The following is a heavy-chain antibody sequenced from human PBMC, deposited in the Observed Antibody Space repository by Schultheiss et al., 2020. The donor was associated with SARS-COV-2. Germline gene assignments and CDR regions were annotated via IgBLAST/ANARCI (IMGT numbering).Heavy chain of an antibody. CDR3: ARGGHYYGSGSYYNPYYYGMDV. V-gene: IGHV4-61*05. Sequence: SETLSLTCTVSGGSISSSSYYWSWVRQPPGKGLEWIGYVYFSGSTNYNPSLKSRVTMSEDTSKNQFSLKLSSVTAADTAVYYCARGGHYYGSGSYYNPYYYGMDVWGQGTTVTVSS. CDR2: VYFSGST. J-gene: IGHJ6*02. D-gene: IGHD3-10*01. CDR1: GGSISSSSYY.